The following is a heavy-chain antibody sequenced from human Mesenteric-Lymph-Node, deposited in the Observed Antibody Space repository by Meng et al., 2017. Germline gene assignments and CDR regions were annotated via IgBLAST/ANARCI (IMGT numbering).Heavy chain of an antibody. CDR3: ARSGDYCLDY. Sequence: GSLRLSCTVSGASISNGHWWSWVPQSPGKRLDWIWEIDRDGDPNYNPSLRSRVTISVDKSKNQFSLNLKSVTAADTAMYYCARSGDYCLDYWGQGTLVTVSS. J-gene: IGHJ4*02. V-gene: IGHV4-4*02. CDR2: IDRDGDP. CDR1: GASISNGHW. D-gene: IGHD1-26*01.